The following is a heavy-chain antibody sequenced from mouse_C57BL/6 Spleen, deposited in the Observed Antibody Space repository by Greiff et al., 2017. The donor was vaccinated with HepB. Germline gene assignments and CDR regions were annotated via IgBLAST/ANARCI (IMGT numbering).Heavy chain of an antibody. Sequence: VQLQQSGPELVKPGASVKISCKASGYAFSSSWMNWVKQRPGKGLEWIGRIYPGDGDTNYNGKFKGKATLTADKSSSTAYIQLSSLTSEDSAVYCCARMDWDYWFAYWGQGTLVTVSA. J-gene: IGHJ3*01. CDR1: GYAFSSSW. CDR3: ARMDWDYWFAY. CDR2: IYPGDGDT. D-gene: IGHD4-1*01. V-gene: IGHV1-82*01.